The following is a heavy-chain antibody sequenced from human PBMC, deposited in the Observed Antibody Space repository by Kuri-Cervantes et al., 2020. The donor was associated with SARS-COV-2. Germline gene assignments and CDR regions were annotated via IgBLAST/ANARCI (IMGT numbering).Heavy chain of an antibody. CDR1: GFTFSSYS. D-gene: IGHD1-26*01. CDR3: ASGVHEEWELPGEDY. Sequence: GESLKISCAASGFTFSSYSMNWVRQAPGKGLEWVSYISSSSSTIYYADSVKGRFTISRDNAKNSLYLQMNSLRDEDTAAYYCASGVHEEWELPGEDYWGQGTLVTVSS. V-gene: IGHV3-48*02. J-gene: IGHJ4*02. CDR2: ISSSSSTI.